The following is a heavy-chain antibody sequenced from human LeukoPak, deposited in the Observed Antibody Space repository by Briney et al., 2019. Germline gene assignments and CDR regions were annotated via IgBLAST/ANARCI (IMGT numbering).Heavy chain of an antibody. CDR2: ISSSGSTK. D-gene: IGHD3-10*01. V-gene: IGHV3-48*03. CDR1: GFSFSSYE. J-gene: IGHJ4*02. CDR3: ARDVGFGGYSRGIFDY. Sequence: GGSLRLSCAASGFSFSSYEMNWVRRAPGKGLEWVSYISSSGSTKYYADSVKGRFTMSRDNAKNSLYLQMNSLRAEDTAVYYCARDVGFGGYSRGIFDYWGQGTLVTVSS.